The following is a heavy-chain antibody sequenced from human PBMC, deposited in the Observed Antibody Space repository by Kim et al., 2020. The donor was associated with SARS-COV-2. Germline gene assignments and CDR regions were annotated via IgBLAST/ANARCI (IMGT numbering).Heavy chain of an antibody. V-gene: IGHV1-69*13. CDR2: IIPIFGTA. J-gene: IGHJ6*02. CDR1: GGTFSSYA. D-gene: IGHD3-9*01. CDR3: ARSYYDILTGYYDYYYYGMDV. Sequence: SVKVSCKASGGTFSSYAISWVRQAPGQGLEWMGGIIPIFGTANYAQKFQGRVTITADESTSTAYMELSSLRSEDTAVYYCARSYYDILTGYYDYYYYGMDVWGQGTTVTVS.